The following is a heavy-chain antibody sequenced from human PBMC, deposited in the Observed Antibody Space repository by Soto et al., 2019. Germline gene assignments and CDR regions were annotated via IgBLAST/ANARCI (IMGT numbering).Heavy chain of an antibody. CDR1: GGTFSSYA. D-gene: IGHD3-22*01. Sequence: SVKVSCKASGGTFSSYAISWVRQAPGQRLEWMGGIIPIFGTANYAQKFQGRVTITADESTSTAYMELSSLRSEDTAVYYCARAHTLDYDSSGYYLLDAFDIWGQGTMVTVSS. J-gene: IGHJ3*02. CDR2: IIPIFGTA. CDR3: ARAHTLDYDSSGYYLLDAFDI. V-gene: IGHV1-69*13.